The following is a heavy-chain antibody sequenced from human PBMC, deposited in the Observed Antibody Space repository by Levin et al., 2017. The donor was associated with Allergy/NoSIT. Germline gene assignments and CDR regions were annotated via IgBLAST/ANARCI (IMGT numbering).Heavy chain of an antibody. CDR3: ATQFQW. CDR1: GFSLSNAW. CDR2: ITSKTDGAAT. J-gene: IGHJ4*02. Sequence: GGSLRLSCAASGFSLSNAWMNWVRQAPGKGLEWVGRITSKTDGAATDYAAPVKGRFTISSDDSTNTLYLQMNSLEVEDTAVYFCATQFQWWGQGTLVTVSS. V-gene: IGHV3-15*01. D-gene: IGHD6-19*01.